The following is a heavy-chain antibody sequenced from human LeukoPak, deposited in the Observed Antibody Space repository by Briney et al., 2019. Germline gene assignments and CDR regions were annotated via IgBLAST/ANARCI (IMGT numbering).Heavy chain of an antibody. Sequence: GGSLRLSCAASGFTFSSYAMQWVRQAPGKGLEWVSVIYAGGGTYYADSVKGRFTISRDNSKNTLYLQMNSLRAEDTAVYYCAEGSNPFDYWGQGTLVTVSS. CDR2: IYAGGGT. D-gene: IGHD2-15*01. J-gene: IGHJ4*02. CDR3: AEGSNPFDY. V-gene: IGHV3-53*01. CDR1: GFTFSSYA.